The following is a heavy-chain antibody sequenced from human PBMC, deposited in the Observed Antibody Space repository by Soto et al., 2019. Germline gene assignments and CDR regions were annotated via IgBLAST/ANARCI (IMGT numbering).Heavy chain of an antibody. CDR3: AKDRFRIAVAAPFDY. V-gene: IGHV3-30*18. CDR1: GFTFSSYG. Sequence: QVQLVESGGGVVQPGRSLRLSCAASGFTFSSYGMHWVRQAPGKGLEWVAVISYDGSNKYYADSVKGRFTISRDNSKNTLYLQMNSLRDEDTAVYYCAKDRFRIAVAAPFDYWGQGTLVTVSS. D-gene: IGHD6-19*01. J-gene: IGHJ4*02. CDR2: ISYDGSNK.